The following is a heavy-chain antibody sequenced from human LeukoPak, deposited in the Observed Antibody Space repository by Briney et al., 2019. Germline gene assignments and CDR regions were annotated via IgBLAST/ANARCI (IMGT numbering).Heavy chain of an antibody. D-gene: IGHD3-10*01. CDR1: GFTFSSYS. CDR3: ARAGGSTASHSDY. CDR2: ISSTSYI. Sequence: GGSLRLSCAASGFTFSSYSMNWIRQAPGKGLEWVSSISSTSYIYYADSVKGRFTISKDNAKNSLYLQMNSLRAEDTAVYYCARAGGSTASHSDYWGQGTLVTVSS. J-gene: IGHJ4*02. V-gene: IGHV3-21*01.